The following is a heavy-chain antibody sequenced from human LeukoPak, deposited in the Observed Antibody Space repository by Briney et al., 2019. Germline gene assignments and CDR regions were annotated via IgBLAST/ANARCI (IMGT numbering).Heavy chain of an antibody. Sequence: GGTLRLSCAASGITFSSYGMSWVRQAPGKGLEWVSGISGSGGSTYYADSVKGRFTISRDNSKNTLYLQMNSLRAEDTAVYYCAKDRGPITDYWGQGTLVTVSS. CDR2: ISGSGGST. CDR1: GITFSSYG. D-gene: IGHD5-12*01. CDR3: AKDRGPITDY. V-gene: IGHV3-23*01. J-gene: IGHJ4*02.